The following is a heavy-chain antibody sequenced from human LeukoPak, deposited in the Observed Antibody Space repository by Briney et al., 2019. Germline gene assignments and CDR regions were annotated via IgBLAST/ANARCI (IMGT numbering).Heavy chain of an antibody. CDR1: GFTFSSYA. CDR3: ARAGLRYFDWLSHGDY. D-gene: IGHD3-9*01. Sequence: GRSLRLSCAASGFTFSSYAMHWVRQAPGKGLEWVAVISYDGSNKYYADSVKGRFTISRDNSKNTLYLQMNSLRAEDTAVYYCARAGLRYFDWLSHGDYWGHGALVTVSS. J-gene: IGHJ4*01. V-gene: IGHV3-30*04. CDR2: ISYDGSNK.